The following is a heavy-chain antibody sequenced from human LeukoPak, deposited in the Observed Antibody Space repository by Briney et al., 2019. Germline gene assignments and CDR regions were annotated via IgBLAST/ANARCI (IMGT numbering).Heavy chain of an antibody. CDR3: ATEDGYNSNFDY. J-gene: IGHJ4*02. V-gene: IGHV4-61*01. CDR2: IYYSGST. D-gene: IGHD5-24*01. CDR1: GGSVISGSYY. Sequence: SETLSLPCTVSGGSVISGSYYWSWIRPPPGKGLEWIGYIYYSGSTNYNPSLKSRVTISVDTSKNQFSLKLSSVTAADTAVYYCATEDGYNSNFDYWGQGTLVTVSS.